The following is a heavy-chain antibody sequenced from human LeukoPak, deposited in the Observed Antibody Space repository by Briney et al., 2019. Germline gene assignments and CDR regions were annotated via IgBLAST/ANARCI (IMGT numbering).Heavy chain of an antibody. CDR1: GGSVSSGSYY. V-gene: IGHV4-39*07. CDR2: INHSGST. CDR3: ARAANLRDRYYDDSSDSVSRPAYYYYYGMDV. D-gene: IGHD3-22*01. J-gene: IGHJ6*02. Sequence: SETLSLTCTVSGGSVSSGSYYWSWIRQPPGKGLEWIGEINHSGSTNYNPSLKSRVTISVDMSKNQFSLKLSSVTAADTAVYYCARAANLRDRYYDDSSDSVSRPAYYYYYGMDVWGQGTTVTVSS.